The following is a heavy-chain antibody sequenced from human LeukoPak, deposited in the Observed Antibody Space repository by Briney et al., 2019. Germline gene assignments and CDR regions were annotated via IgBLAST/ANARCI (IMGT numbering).Heavy chain of an antibody. CDR1: GFTFSSYA. J-gene: IGHJ4*02. Sequence: GGSLRLSCAASGFTFSSYAMSWVRQAPGKGLEWVSAISGSGGSTYYADSVKGRFTISRDNSKNMLYLQMNSLRVEDTAVYYCARASSGDAVIPDYWGQGTLVTVSS. V-gene: IGHV3-23*01. CDR2: ISGSGGST. D-gene: IGHD7-27*01. CDR3: ARASSGDAVIPDY.